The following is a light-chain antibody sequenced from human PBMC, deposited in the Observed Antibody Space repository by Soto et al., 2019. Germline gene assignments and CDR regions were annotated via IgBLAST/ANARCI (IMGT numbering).Light chain of an antibody. CDR3: QQYDSYRT. J-gene: IGKJ1*01. V-gene: IGKV1-5*01. CDR2: DVS. CDR1: QNVSTW. Sequence: DIQMTQSPSTLSAYVGDRVTITCRPSQNVSTWLAWYQQKSGKAPKLLIYDVSNLESGVPSRFSGSGSGTEFSLTIRGLQPDDFATYYCQQYDSYRTFGQGTKVDI.